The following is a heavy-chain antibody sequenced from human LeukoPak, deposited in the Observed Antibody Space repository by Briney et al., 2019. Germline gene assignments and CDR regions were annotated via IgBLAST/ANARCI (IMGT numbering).Heavy chain of an antibody. J-gene: IGHJ3*02. CDR2: MWYDGSNK. Sequence: GGSLRLSCAASGFTFSSYGVHWVRQAPGKGLEWVAVMWYDGSNKYYADSVKGRFTISRDNSKNTLYLQMNSLRAEDTAVYYCARDPYSYGSNDDPFDIWGQGTMVTVSS. CDR3: ARDPYSYGSNDDPFDI. D-gene: IGHD3-10*01. V-gene: IGHV3-33*01. CDR1: GFTFSSYG.